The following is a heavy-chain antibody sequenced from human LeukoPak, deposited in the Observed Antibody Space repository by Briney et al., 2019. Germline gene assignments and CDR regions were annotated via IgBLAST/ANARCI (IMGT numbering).Heavy chain of an antibody. D-gene: IGHD5-12*01. CDR3: ARGGGWLRYFDY. V-gene: IGHV4-30-2*01. CDR1: GGAISSGDYS. CDR2: IYHSGST. Sequence: SHTLSLTCAVSGGAISSGDYSWSWIPQPPGKGLEWIGYIYHSGSTYYNPSLKSRVTISVVRSKNQFSLKASSVTAPDTAVDCCARGGGWLRYFDYWGQGTLVTVSS. J-gene: IGHJ4*02.